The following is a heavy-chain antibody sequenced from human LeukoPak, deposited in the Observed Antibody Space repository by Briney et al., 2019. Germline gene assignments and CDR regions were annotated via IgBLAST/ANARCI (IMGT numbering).Heavy chain of an antibody. V-gene: IGHV3-7*01. Sequence: GGSLRHSCAASGFTLSTYCMDWVRQAPGKGLEGVASIKEDGSDTNYVGSVRGRFTVSRDNTKNTLYLQMNSLRADDTAVYYRASDRAYSQFDYWGQGTLVTVSS. CDR1: GFTLSTYC. CDR3: ASDRAYSQFDY. J-gene: IGHJ4*02. CDR2: IKEDGSDT. D-gene: IGHD2-15*01.